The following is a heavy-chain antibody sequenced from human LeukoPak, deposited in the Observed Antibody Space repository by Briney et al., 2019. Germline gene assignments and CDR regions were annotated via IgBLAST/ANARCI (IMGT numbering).Heavy chain of an antibody. CDR2: IFGGGST. Sequence: GGSLRLSCAASGFTVSSNYMGWVRQAPGKGLEWVSFIFGGGSTYYADSVKGRFTISRDNSKNTLYLQMNSLRAEDTAVYYCAKNAHYQGYSYGGIDYWGQGTLVTVSS. V-gene: IGHV3-66*02. CDR1: GFTVSSNY. CDR3: AKNAHYQGYSYGGIDY. D-gene: IGHD5-18*01. J-gene: IGHJ4*02.